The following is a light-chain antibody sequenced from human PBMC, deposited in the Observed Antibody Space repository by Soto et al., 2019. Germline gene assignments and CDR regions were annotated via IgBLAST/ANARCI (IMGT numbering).Light chain of an antibody. CDR1: QSVSSNY. CDR3: QQYGSSPMT. J-gene: IGKJ5*01. V-gene: IGKV3-20*01. CDR2: GAS. Sequence: EFVLTQSPGTLSLSPWERATLSCRASQSVSSNYLAWYQQKPGQAPRLLIYGASSRATGIPDRFSGSGSGTDFTLTISRLEPEDFAVYYCQQYGSSPMTFGQGTRLEIK.